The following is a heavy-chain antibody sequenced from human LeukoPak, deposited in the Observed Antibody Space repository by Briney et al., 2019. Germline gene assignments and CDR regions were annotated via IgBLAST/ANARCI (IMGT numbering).Heavy chain of an antibody. CDR3: ARRYGYFNYYYMDV. J-gene: IGHJ6*03. V-gene: IGHV4-34*01. Sequence: SETLSLTCAVYGGSFSGYYWSWIRQPPGKGLEWIGEINHSGSTNYNPSLKSRVTMSVDTSKNQFSLKLSSVTAADTAVYYCARRYGYFNYYYMDVWGKGTTVTVSS. CDR2: INHSGST. D-gene: IGHD5-18*01. CDR1: GGSFSGYY.